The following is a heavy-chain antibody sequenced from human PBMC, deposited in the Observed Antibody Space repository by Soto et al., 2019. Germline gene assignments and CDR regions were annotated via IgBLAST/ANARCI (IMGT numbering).Heavy chain of an antibody. CDR1: GFTFSDYY. D-gene: IGHD3-16*02. CDR3: ATDRTYDYIWGSYRYFGAFDI. Sequence: QVQLVESGGGLVKPGGSLRLSCAASGFTFSDYYMSWIRQAPGKGLEWVSYISSSGSTIYYADSVKGRFTISRDNAKNSLYLQMNSLRAEDTAVYYCATDRTYDYIWGSYRYFGAFDIWGQGTMVTVSS. V-gene: IGHV3-11*01. CDR2: ISSSGSTI. J-gene: IGHJ3*02.